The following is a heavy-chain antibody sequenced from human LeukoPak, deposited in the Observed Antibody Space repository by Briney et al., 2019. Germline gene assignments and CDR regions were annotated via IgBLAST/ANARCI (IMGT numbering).Heavy chain of an antibody. CDR1: GFTFSSYW. J-gene: IGHJ4*02. D-gene: IGHD3-9*01. V-gene: IGHV3-74*01. CDR3: ARVSHYEILTGDY. Sequence: GGSLRLSCAASGFTFSSYWMHWVRQVPGKGLVWVSRINGDGSTTNYADSVKGRFTISRDNAKNTLYLQMNSLRAEDTAIYYCARVSHYEILTGDYWGQGTLVTVSS. CDR2: INGDGSTT.